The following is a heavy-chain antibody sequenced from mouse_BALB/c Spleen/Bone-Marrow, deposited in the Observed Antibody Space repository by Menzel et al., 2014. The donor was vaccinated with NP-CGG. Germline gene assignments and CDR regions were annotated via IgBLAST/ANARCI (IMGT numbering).Heavy chain of an antibody. V-gene: IGHV5-9-3*01. Sequence: QLVESGGGLVKPGGSLKLSCAASGFTFSSYAMSWVRQTPEKRLEWVATISSGGSYTYYADSGKGRLTISRDNAKNTLYLQMSSLRSEDTAMYYCARSLYDYDAMDYWGQGTSVTVSS. J-gene: IGHJ4*01. CDR1: GFTFSSYA. CDR2: ISSGGSYT. D-gene: IGHD1-1*01. CDR3: ARSLYDYDAMDY.